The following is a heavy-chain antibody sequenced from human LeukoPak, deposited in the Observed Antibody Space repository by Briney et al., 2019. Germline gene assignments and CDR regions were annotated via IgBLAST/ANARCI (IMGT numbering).Heavy chain of an antibody. Sequence: SETLSLTCTVSGGSISSYYWSWIRQPPGKGLEWIGYIYYSGSTNYNPSLQSRATISVDTSKKQFSLKLRSVTAADTAVYYCARDLRVGGNSGWYAFDIWGQGTMVTVSS. D-gene: IGHD6-19*01. CDR2: IYYSGST. CDR1: GGSISSYY. V-gene: IGHV4-59*01. CDR3: ARDLRVGGNSGWYAFDI. J-gene: IGHJ3*02.